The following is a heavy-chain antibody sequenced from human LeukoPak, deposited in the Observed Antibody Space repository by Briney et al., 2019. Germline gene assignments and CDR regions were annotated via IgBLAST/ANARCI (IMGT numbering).Heavy chain of an antibody. Sequence: PGGSLRLSCAASGFAFRNYWMHWVRQAPGKGLVWVSRIKGDGSHTIYADSVKGRFTISRDNAKNTLYLQMKSLRAEDTAVYYCVRDWDHFDFDSWGLGTLVTVSS. V-gene: IGHV3-74*01. CDR2: IKGDGSHT. CDR1: GFAFRNYW. D-gene: IGHD3-9*01. J-gene: IGHJ5*01. CDR3: VRDWDHFDFDS.